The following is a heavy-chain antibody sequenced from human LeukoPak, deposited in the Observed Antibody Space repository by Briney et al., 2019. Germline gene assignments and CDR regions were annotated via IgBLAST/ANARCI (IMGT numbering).Heavy chain of an antibody. CDR1: GGSISSSSYY. D-gene: IGHD6-25*01. J-gene: IGHJ1*01. V-gene: IGHV4-39*01. Sequence: SETLSLTCTVSGGSISSSSYYWGWIRQPPGKGLEWIGSIYYSGSTYYNPSLKSRVTISVDTSKNQFSLKLSSVTAADTAVYYCARQGSLLVAGSEYFQHWGQGTLVTVSS. CDR3: ARQGSLLVAGSEYFQH. CDR2: IYYSGST.